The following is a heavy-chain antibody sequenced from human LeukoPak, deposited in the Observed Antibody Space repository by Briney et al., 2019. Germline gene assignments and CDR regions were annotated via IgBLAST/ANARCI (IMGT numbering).Heavy chain of an antibody. CDR1: GYSISSGYY. D-gene: IGHD3-3*01. CDR2: IYHSGST. V-gene: IGHV4-38-2*02. CDR3: ARGQNNDFWSGYIFDY. Sequence: SETLSLTCTVSGYSISSGYYWGWIRQPPGKGLEWIGSIYHSGSTYYNPSLKSRVTISVDTSKNQFSLKLSSVTAADTAVYYCARGQNNDFWSGYIFDYWGQGTLVTVSS. J-gene: IGHJ4*02.